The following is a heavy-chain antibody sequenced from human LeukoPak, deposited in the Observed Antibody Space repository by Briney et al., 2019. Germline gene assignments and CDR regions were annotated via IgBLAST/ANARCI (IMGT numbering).Heavy chain of an antibody. CDR3: TTLYGDSLDY. V-gene: IGHV3-21*01. J-gene: IGHJ4*02. CDR1: GFTFSSYT. CDR2: ISSSSTNI. D-gene: IGHD2-21*02. Sequence: GGSLILSCAASGFTFSSYTMNWVSQAPGKGLEWVSCISSSSTNIYYADSVKGRFTISRDNAKNSLYLQMNSLRAEDTAMYYCTTLYGDSLDYWGQGTLVTVSS.